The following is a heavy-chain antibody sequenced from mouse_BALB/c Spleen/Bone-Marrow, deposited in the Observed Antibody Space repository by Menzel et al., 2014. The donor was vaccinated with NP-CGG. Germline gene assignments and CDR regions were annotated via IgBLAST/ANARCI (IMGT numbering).Heavy chain of an antibody. Sequence: QRQQSGAELAKPRASVKMSCKSSGYTLTNYWMHWVKQRPGQGLEWIGYIDPSTGYTEYNQKFKDKATLTADKSSSTAYMQLSSLTSEDSAVYYCARGGIYDGYSYWSQGPLVT. CDR2: IDPSTGYT. V-gene: IGHV1-7*01. CDR3: ARGGIYDGYSY. CDR1: GYTLTNYW. D-gene: IGHD2-3*01. J-gene: IGHJ3*01.